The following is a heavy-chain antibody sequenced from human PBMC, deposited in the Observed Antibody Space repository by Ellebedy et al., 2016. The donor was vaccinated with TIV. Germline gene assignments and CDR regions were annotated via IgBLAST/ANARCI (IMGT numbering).Heavy chain of an antibody. J-gene: IGHJ4*02. V-gene: IGHV3-11*01. CDR3: ASSKGVMDGYDRPIDS. Sequence: GGSLRLSXAASGFTFSDYYMSWIRQAPGKGLEWVSYISTGGSSIYYADSLKGRFTISRDNAKNSLYLQMNSLTAEDTAVYYCASSKGVMDGYDRPIDSWGQGTLVTVSS. CDR1: GFTFSDYY. CDR2: ISTGGSSI. D-gene: IGHD5-12*01.